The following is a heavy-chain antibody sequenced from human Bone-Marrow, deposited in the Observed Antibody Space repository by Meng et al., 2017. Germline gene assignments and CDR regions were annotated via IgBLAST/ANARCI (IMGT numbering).Heavy chain of an antibody. CDR2: IYHTGST. D-gene: IGHD2-2*01. J-gene: IGHJ5*02. V-gene: IGHV4-4*02. CDR3: ARGYCSTTNCNWFDP. Sequence: QLQLQESGPGLVKPSGTLSLTCTVSGGSISGSSWWTWVRQPPGKGLEWIGEIYHTGSTNYNPSLKSRVTISVDKSKNQFSLKLSSVTAADTAVYYCARGYCSTTNCNWFDPWGQGTLVTVSS. CDR1: GGSISGSSW.